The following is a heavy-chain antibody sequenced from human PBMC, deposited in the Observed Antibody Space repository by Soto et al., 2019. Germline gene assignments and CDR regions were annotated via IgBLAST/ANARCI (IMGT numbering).Heavy chain of an antibody. Sequence: GGSLRLSCAASGFTFSRYEMNWFRQAPGKRLEWVSYINNSGSTIYYADSVKGRFTISRDNAKNSLYLEMNSLRVEDTAVYYCARVQSDSSGNHLDLHYYYGMDVWGKGT. V-gene: IGHV3-48*03. D-gene: IGHD3-22*01. CDR2: INNSGSTI. CDR3: ARVQSDSSGNHLDLHYYYGMDV. CDR1: GFTFSRYE. J-gene: IGHJ6*04.